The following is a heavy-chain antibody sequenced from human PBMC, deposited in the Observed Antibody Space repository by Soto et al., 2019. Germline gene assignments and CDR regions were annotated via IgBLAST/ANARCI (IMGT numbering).Heavy chain of an antibody. J-gene: IGHJ4*02. V-gene: IGHV3-66*01. CDR1: GFTVSSNY. D-gene: IGHD2-15*01. CDR3: AREESYCSGGRCWWYYFDY. Sequence: EVQLVESGGGLVQPGGSLRLSCAASGFTVSSNYMSWVRQAPGKGLEWVSVIYSGGSTYYADSVKGRFTISRDNSENTLYLQRSSLRTDFTAVYYCAREESYCSGGRCWWYYFDYWGQGALVTVSS. CDR2: IYSGGST.